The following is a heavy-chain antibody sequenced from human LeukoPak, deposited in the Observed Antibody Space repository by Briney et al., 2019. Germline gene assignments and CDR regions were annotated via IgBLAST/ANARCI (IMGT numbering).Heavy chain of an antibody. CDR3: ARDPYYYGSGSEFDY. J-gene: IGHJ4*02. Sequence: SETLSLTCTVSGGSISSYYWGWIRQPPGKGLEWIGSIYHSGSTYYNPSLKSRVTISVDTSKNQFSLKLSSVTAADTAVYYCARDPYYYGSGSEFDYWGQGTLVTVSS. CDR1: GGSISSYY. D-gene: IGHD3-10*01. CDR2: IYHSGST. V-gene: IGHV4-38-2*02.